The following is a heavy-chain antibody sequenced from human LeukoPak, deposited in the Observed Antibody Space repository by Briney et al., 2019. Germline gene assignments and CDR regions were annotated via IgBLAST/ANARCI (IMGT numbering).Heavy chain of an antibody. CDR3: ARLLGSGGTYGSRVDY. CDR1: GGPFSSYP. J-gene: IGHJ4*02. CDR2: IIPIFGTA. D-gene: IGHD2-15*01. V-gene: IGHV1-69*13. Sequence: VQVSCTASGGPFSSYPISWVRQAPGQGLEWMGGIIPIFGTASYAQKFQGRVTITADESTSTAYMELSSLRSEDTAVYYCARLLGSGGTYGSRVDYWGQGTLVTVSS.